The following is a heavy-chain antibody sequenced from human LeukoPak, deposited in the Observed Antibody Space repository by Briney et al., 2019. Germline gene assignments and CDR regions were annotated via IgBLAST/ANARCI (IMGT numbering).Heavy chain of an antibody. CDR2: IYYSGST. D-gene: IGHD2-2*01. V-gene: IGHV4-31*03. Sequence: SETLSLTCTVSGGSISSGGYYWSWIRQHPGKGLEWIGYIYYSGSTYYNPSLKSRVTISVDTSKNQFSLKLSSVTAADTAVYYCARERIVVVPTVNYYYYYGMDVWGQGTTVTVSS. CDR1: GGSISSGGYY. J-gene: IGHJ6*02. CDR3: ARERIVVVPTVNYYYYYGMDV.